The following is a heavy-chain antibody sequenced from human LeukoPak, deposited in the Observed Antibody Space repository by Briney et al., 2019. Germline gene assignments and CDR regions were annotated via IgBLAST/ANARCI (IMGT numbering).Heavy chain of an antibody. CDR2: ISSSGSTI. V-gene: IGHV3-11*01. J-gene: IGHJ3*02. CDR1: GGSFSGYY. Sequence: LSLTCAVYGGSFSGYYWRWIRQAPGKGLEWVSYISSSGSTIYYADCVKGRFTISRHNAKNSLYLQMNSLRAEDTAVYYCARGILGRWLQSLDAFDIWGQGTMVTVSS. CDR3: ARGILGRWLQSLDAFDI. D-gene: IGHD5-24*01.